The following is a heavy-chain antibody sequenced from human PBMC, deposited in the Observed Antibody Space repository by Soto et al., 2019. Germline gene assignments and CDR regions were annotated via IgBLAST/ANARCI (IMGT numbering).Heavy chain of an antibody. V-gene: IGHV1-69*02. CDR1: GDTFTFYS. CDR2: NNPILSMS. CDR3: ASSYGSGYRAFDY. J-gene: IGHJ4*02. D-gene: IGHD3-10*01. Sequence: QVKLVQSGAEVKKPGSSVRVSCTASGDTFTFYSTNWVRQAPGLGLEWRGRNNPILSMSNYAPRFQGRVTMTADKSTSTASRELSSLRSEATAMYYCASSYGSGYRAFDYWGQGALVTVS.